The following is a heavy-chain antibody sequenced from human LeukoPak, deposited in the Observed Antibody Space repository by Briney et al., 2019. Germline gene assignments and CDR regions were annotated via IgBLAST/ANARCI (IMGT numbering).Heavy chain of an antibody. V-gene: IGHV3-23*01. CDR2: ISGSGGST. Sequence: GGSLRLSCAASGFTFSSYAMSWVRQAPGKGLEWVSAISGSGGSTYYADSVKGRFTISRDNSKNTLYLQMNSLRAEDTAVYYCARSITMVRGVRRYMDVWGKGTTVTISS. CDR1: GFTFSSYA. CDR3: ARSITMVRGVRRYMDV. D-gene: IGHD3-10*01. J-gene: IGHJ6*03.